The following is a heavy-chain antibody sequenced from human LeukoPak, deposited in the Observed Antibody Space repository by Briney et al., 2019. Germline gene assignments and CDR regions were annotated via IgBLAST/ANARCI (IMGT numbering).Heavy chain of an antibody. Sequence: SETLSLTCAVYGGSFSGYYWSWIRQPPGKGLEWSGEINHSGSTNYNPSLKSRVTISVDTSKNQFSLKLSSVTAADTAVYYCARGLGYSYGFGKYCFDYWGQGTLVTVSS. CDR3: ARGLGYSYGFGKYCFDY. D-gene: IGHD5-18*01. J-gene: IGHJ4*02. V-gene: IGHV4-34*01. CDR1: GGSFSGYY. CDR2: INHSGST.